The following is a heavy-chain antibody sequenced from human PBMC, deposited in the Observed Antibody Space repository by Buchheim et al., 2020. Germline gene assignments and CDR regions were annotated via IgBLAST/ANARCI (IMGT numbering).Heavy chain of an antibody. J-gene: IGHJ2*01. CDR1: GFTFINYA. Sequence: EVQLLESGGGLVQPGGSLKLTCAASGFTFINYAMSWVRQAPGKGLEWVSTLGGSGDGTYYADSVKGRFTISSDNSKKMVYLQMKSLRAEDTALYYCAKAGKEQQLAYWYFDLWGRGTL. CDR3: AKAGKEQQLAYWYFDL. D-gene: IGHD6-13*01. CDR2: LGGSGDGT. V-gene: IGHV3-23*01.